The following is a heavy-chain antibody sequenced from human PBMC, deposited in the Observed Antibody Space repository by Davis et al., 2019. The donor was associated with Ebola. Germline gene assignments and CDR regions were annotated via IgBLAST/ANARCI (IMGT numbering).Heavy chain of an antibody. CDR3: ARDPKPGQIFFYYYGLDV. CDR2: IYYSGST. CDR1: GGSISSHNYY. Sequence: MPSETLSLTCTVSGGSISSHNYYWGWIRQPPGKGLEWIGYIYYSGSTNYNPSLKSRVTISVDTSKNQFSLKLSSVTAADTAVYYCARDPKPGQIFFYYYGLDVWGKGTTVTVSS. D-gene: IGHD2-15*01. V-gene: IGHV4-61*05. J-gene: IGHJ6*04.